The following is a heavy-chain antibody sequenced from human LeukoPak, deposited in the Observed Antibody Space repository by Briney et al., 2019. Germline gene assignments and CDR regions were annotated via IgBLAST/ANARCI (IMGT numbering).Heavy chain of an antibody. J-gene: IGHJ4*02. V-gene: IGHV4-39*01. CDR1: GGSISSSSYY. D-gene: IGHD1-26*01. CDR3: VKSGGYGLIDY. CDR2: VYYSGST. Sequence: PSETLPLTCTVSGGSISSSSYYWGWIRQPPGKGLEWIGNVYYSGSTYYNASLQSRVTISIDTSENQFSLRLNSVTAADTAMYFCVKSGGYGLIDYWGQGTLVTVSS.